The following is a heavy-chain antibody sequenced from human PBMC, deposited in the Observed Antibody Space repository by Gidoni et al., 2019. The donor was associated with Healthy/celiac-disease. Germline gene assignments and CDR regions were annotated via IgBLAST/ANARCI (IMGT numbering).Heavy chain of an antibody. CDR3: ARGPTDAFDI. Sequence: EVKLLESGGGLVQPGGSLRLSCAASGFTFSIYWMHWDLKAPGKGLGLVSRFISEGSSTSYADSVKGRFTISRDNAKNTLYLQMNRLRAEDTAVYYCARGPTDAFDIWGQGTMVTVSS. CDR1: GFTFSIYW. J-gene: IGHJ3*02. V-gene: IGHV3-74*01. CDR2: FISEGSST.